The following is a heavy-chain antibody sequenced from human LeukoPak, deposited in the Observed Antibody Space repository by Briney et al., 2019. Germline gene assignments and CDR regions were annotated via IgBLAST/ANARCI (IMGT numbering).Heavy chain of an antibody. J-gene: IGHJ5*02. CDR2: ISGSGGST. CDR3: AKDLRLLWFGEMWFDP. Sequence: GGSLRLSCAASGFTFSSYAMSWVRQAPGKGLEWVSAISGSGGSTYYADSVKGRFTISRDNSKNTLYLQMNSLRAEDTAVYYCAKDLRLLWFGEMWFDPWGQGTLVTVSS. D-gene: IGHD3-10*01. CDR1: GFTFSSYA. V-gene: IGHV3-23*01.